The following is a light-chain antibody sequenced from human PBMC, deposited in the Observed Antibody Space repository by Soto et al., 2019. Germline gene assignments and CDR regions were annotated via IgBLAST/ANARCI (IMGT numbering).Light chain of an antibody. CDR1: QSVSSSY. J-gene: IGKJ5*01. CDR3: QQYGSSPIT. CDR2: GAS. Sequence: EIVLTQSPGTLSLSPGERAILSCRASQSVSSSYLAWYQQKPGQAPRLLIYGASNRATVIPDRFSGSGSGTDFTLIISRLDPEDFAVYYCQQYGSSPITFGQGTRLEIK. V-gene: IGKV3-20*01.